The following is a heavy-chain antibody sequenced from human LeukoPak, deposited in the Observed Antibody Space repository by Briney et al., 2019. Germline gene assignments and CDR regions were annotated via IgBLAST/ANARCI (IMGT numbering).Heavy chain of an antibody. J-gene: IGHJ5*02. V-gene: IGHV4-31*02. CDR1: AGSISSRDFF. CDR3: TRITGLMRVTFDT. CDR2: IFYSGST. D-gene: IGHD2-8*02. Sequence: SETLSLTCTVSAGSISSRDFFWSWVRQHPGKGLEWIGYIFYSGSTYYNPSLEGRVTMSVDTSKNRFSLTLTSVTAADTAIYYCTRITGLMRVTFDTWGQGTLVTVSS.